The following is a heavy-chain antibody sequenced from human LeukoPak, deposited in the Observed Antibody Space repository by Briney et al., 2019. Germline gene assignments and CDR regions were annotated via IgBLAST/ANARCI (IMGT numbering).Heavy chain of an antibody. J-gene: IGHJ6*02. D-gene: IGHD5-18*01. CDR2: INSDGSST. V-gene: IGHV3-74*01. CDR1: GFTFSSYW. Sequence: GGSLRLSCAASGFTFSSYWMHWVRQAPGKGLVWVSRINSDGSSTSYADSVKGRFTISRDNAKNTLYLQMNSLRAEDTAVYYCAKDSRYSYSFAGNEYYYYYGMDVWGQGTTVTVSS. CDR3: AKDSRYSYSFAGNEYYYYYGMDV.